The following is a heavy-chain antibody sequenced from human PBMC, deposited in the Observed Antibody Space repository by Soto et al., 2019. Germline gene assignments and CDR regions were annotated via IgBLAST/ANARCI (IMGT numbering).Heavy chain of an antibody. D-gene: IGHD5-12*01. Sequence: GASVKVSCKASGYTFTCHYIHWVRQAPEQGPEWMGEIGPESGATRFAQKCQGRVTMTRDMSITTVYMEVNNLSPDDTAVYYCGRGRSGQIVVFYGGQGTPVTVSS. CDR2: IGPESGAT. CDR3: GRGRSGQIVVFY. J-gene: IGHJ4*02. V-gene: IGHV1-2*02. CDR1: GYTFTCHY.